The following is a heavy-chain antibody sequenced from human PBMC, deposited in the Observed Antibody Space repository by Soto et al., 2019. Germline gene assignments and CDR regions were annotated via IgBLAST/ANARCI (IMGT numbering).Heavy chain of an antibody. J-gene: IGHJ4*02. Sequence: SETLSLTCTVSGGSVSSGSYYWGWVRQPPGKGLEWIGYIYYTGTTNYNPSLKSRVTISVDTSKNQFSLNLRSVTAADTAVYYCARVLVATSGLRYFDYWGQGTLVTVSS. D-gene: IGHD5-12*01. V-gene: IGHV4-61*01. CDR3: ARVLVATSGLRYFDY. CDR2: IYYTGTT. CDR1: GGSVSSGSYY.